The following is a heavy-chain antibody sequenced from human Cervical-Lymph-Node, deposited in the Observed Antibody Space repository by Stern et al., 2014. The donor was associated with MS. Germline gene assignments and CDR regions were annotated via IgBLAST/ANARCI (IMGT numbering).Heavy chain of an antibody. CDR3: ARHLGSHESGWFDP. CDR2: IMPILGTS. Sequence: QVQLGQSGAEVKKPGSSVKVSCPASGGTLISYPISWVRQAPGQGLEWLGGIMPILGTSNYAHKFQGRVTITADESTTTIYMELRSLKSEDTAVYYCARHLGSHESGWFDPWGQGTLVTVSS. J-gene: IGHJ5*02. V-gene: IGHV1-69*01. D-gene: IGHD1-26*01. CDR1: GGTLISYP.